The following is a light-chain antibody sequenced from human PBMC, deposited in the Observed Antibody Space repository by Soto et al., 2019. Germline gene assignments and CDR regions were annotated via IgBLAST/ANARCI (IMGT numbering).Light chain of an antibody. Sequence: QAVVTQEPSLTVSPGGTVTLTCDSSTGPVTSGHWPYWLQQKPGQAPRTLIYDTSKKHSWTPARFSGSLLGGKAALTLSGAQPEDEADYYCFLSYRGARNVDFGVGTKVNVL. CDR1: TGPVTSGHW. CDR2: DTS. CDR3: FLSYRGARNVD. J-gene: IGLJ2*01. V-gene: IGLV7-46*01.